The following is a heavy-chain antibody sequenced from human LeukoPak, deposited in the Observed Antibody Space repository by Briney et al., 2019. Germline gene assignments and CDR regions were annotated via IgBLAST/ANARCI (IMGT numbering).Heavy chain of an antibody. J-gene: IGHJ5*02. V-gene: IGHV3-49*03. CDR1: GFTFGDYA. D-gene: IGHD4-17*01. CDR2: IRSKAYGGTT. CDR3: AKSSTVTTGWFDP. Sequence: GGSLRLSCTASGFTFGDYAMSWFRQAPGKGLEWVGFIRSKAYGGTTEYAASVKGRFTISRDDSKSIAYLQMNSLKTEDTAVYYCAKSSTVTTGWFDPWGQGTLVTVSS.